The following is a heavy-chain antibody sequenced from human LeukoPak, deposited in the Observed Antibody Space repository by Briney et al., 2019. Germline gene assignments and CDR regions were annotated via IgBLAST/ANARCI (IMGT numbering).Heavy chain of an antibody. CDR2: IYHSGST. Sequence: SETLSLTCAVSGYSISSGYYWGWIRQPPGKGLEWIGSIYHSGSTYYNPSLKSRVTISVDTSKNQFSLKLSSVTAADTAVYYCARRDTYYDFWSAYHNWFDPWGQGTLVTVSS. CDR3: ARRDTYYDFWSAYHNWFDP. D-gene: IGHD3-3*01. CDR1: GYSISSGYY. J-gene: IGHJ5*02. V-gene: IGHV4-38-2*01.